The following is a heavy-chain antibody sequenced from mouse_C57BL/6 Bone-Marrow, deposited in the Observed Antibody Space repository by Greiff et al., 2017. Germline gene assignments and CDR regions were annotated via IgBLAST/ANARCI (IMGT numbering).Heavy chain of an antibody. Sequence: QVQLQQSGAELVRPGTSVKVSCKASGYAFTSYLIEWVKQRPGQGLEWIGVINPGGGGTNYNEKFKGKATLTADKSSSTAYMQLSSLTSEDSAVYCSARVKGPMDYWGQGTSVTVSS. D-gene: IGHD3-3*01. J-gene: IGHJ4*01. V-gene: IGHV1-54*01. CDR2: INPGGGGT. CDR1: GYAFTSYL. CDR3: ARVKGPMDY.